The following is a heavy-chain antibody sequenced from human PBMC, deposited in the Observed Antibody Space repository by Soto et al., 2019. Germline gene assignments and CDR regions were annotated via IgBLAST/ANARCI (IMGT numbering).Heavy chain of an antibody. CDR2: IYYSGST. CDR3: ARASIFGVVITFDY. V-gene: IGHV4-59*12. D-gene: IGHD3-3*01. J-gene: IGHJ4*02. CDR1: GGSISSYY. Sequence: PSETLSLTCTVSGGSISSYYWSWIRQPPGKGLEWIGYIYYSGSTNYNPSLKSRVTISVDRSKNQFSLKLSSVTAADTAVYYCARASIFGVVITFDYWGQGTLVTVSS.